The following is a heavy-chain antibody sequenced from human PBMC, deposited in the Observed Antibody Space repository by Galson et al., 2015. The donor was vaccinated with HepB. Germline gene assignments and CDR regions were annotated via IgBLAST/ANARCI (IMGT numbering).Heavy chain of an antibody. V-gene: IGHV3-73*01. CDR2: IRSKASGHAT. Sequence: SLRLSCAASGFTFSGSAIHWVRQASGKGLEWVGRIRSKASGHATAYDASLKGRFTISRDDSKNTAYLHMNSLTTEDTAVYYCARLGDLSGYSSLWGQGTLVTVSS. CDR3: ARLGDLSGYSSL. CDR1: GFTFSGSA. D-gene: IGHD2-15*01. J-gene: IGHJ4*02.